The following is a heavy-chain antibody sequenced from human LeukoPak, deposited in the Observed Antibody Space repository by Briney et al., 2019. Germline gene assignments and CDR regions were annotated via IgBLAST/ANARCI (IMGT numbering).Heavy chain of an antibody. V-gene: IGHV3-23*01. CDR2: MSGSGGRT. CDR3: AKCAWELLHPCY. J-gene: IGHJ4*02. CDR1: GFTFSSYA. D-gene: IGHD1-26*01. Sequence: GGSLRLSCAASGFTFSSYAMSWVRQAPGKGLERVSAMSGSGGRTYYSDSVKDRFTIPRENSKNPQYLQMNGLRPDATSVYYCAKCAWELLHPCYWGQGTLVTVSS.